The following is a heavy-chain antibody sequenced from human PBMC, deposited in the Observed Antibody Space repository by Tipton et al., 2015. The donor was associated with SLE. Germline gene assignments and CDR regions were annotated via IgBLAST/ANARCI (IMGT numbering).Heavy chain of an antibody. V-gene: IGHV4-39*07. CDR3: VRGPWAYYYYMDV. J-gene: IGHJ6*03. D-gene: IGHD7-27*01. Sequence: TLSLTCTVSGGSISSSSYYWGWIRQPPGKGLEWIGSIYYSGSTYYNPSLKSRVSISVDTSKNQFFLNLHSVTAADTAVYYCVRGPWAYYYYMDVWGKGTKVTVSS. CDR2: IYYSGST. CDR1: GGSISSSSYY.